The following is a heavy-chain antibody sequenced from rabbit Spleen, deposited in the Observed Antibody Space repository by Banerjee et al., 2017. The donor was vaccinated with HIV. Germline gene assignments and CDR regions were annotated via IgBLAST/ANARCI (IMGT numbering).Heavy chain of an antibody. Sequence: QEQLEESGGGLVQPGASLTLTCTASGISFSNYNFMCWVRQAPGKGLEWIGYIDPFFGTTYYASWVNGRFTISNDNAQNTVFLQMTSLTVADTATYFCARGSNGGSPDYDWAFNLWGQGTLVTVS. V-gene: IGHV1S43*01. D-gene: IGHD1-1*01. J-gene: IGHJ4*01. CDR1: GISFSNYNF. CDR3: ARGSNGGSPDYDWAFNL. CDR2: IDPFFGTT.